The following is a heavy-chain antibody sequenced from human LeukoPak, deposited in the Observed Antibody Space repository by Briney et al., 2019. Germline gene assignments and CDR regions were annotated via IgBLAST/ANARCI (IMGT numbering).Heavy chain of an antibody. CDR2: INSDGSST. D-gene: IGHD3-10*01. V-gene: IGHV3-74*01. Sequence: GGSLRLSCAVSGFTFSSYWMHWVRQAPGKGLVWVSRINSDGSSTSYADSVKGRFTISRDNAKNTLYLQMNSLRAEDTAVYYCASSYGSGSYYYYYYGMDVWGKGTTVTVSS. CDR1: GFTFSSYW. CDR3: ASSYGSGSYYYYYYGMDV. J-gene: IGHJ6*04.